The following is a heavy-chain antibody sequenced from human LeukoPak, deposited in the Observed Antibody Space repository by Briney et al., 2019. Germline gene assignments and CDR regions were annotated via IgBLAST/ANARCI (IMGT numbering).Heavy chain of an antibody. J-gene: IGHJ6*03. CDR2: ISSSSSTI. D-gene: IGHD5-24*01. CDR1: GFTFSSYS. Sequence: QAGGSLRLPCAASGFTFSSYSMNWVRQAPGKGLEWVSYISSSSSTIYYADSVKGRFTISRDNSKNTLYLQMNSLRAEDTAVYYCAKDGNDGYNYYYYYYMDVWGKGTTVTVSS. V-gene: IGHV3-48*01. CDR3: AKDGNDGYNYYYYYYMDV.